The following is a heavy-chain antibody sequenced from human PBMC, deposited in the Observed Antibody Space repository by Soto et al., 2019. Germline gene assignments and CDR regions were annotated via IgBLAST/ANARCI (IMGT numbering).Heavy chain of an antibody. Sequence: PSETLSLTCAVYGGSFSGYYWSWIRQPPGKGLEWIGEINHSGSTNYNPSLKSRVTISVDTSKNQFSLKLSSVTAADTAVYYCARGVYGSGSYFPRFSIWFDPWGQGTLVTVSS. V-gene: IGHV4-34*01. CDR1: GGSFSGYY. CDR3: ARGVYGSGSYFPRFSIWFDP. D-gene: IGHD3-10*01. J-gene: IGHJ5*02. CDR2: INHSGST.